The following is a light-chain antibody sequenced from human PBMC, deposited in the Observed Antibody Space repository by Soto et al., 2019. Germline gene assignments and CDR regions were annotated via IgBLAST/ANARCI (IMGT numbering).Light chain of an antibody. V-gene: IGLV2-14*01. Sequence: QPVLTQPASVSGSPGQSITISCTGTSSDVGGYNYVSWYQQHPGKAPKLMIYDVTNRPSGVSNRFSGSKSGNTASLTISGLQAEDETDYYCNSYTSSRTYVFGVGT. J-gene: IGLJ1*01. CDR2: DVT. CDR1: SSDVGGYNY. CDR3: NSYTSSRTYV.